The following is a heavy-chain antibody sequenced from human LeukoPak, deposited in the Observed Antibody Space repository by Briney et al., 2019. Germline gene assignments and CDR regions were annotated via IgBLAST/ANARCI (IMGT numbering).Heavy chain of an antibody. CDR2: ISGSGVTT. CDR3: AKESPHFDY. V-gene: IGHV3-23*01. Sequence: GGALRLSCAASGFTFSNYAMSWVRQAPGKGLEWVSTISGSGVTTYYVDSVKGRFTISRDNSKNTLYLQMNSLRAEDTAIFYCAKESPHFDYWGQGTLVTVSS. CDR1: GFTFSNYA. J-gene: IGHJ4*02.